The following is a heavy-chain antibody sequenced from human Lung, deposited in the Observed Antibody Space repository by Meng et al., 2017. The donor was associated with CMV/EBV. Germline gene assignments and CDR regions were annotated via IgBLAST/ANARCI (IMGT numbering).Heavy chain of an antibody. J-gene: IGHJ4*02. CDR3: AKNCQGTSGWVYFDL. V-gene: IGHV3-30*02. D-gene: IGHD6-19*01. CDR2: IRYDGSNK. CDR1: GFSFSNYD. Sequence: GESLKISCAASGFSFSNYDMHWVRQAPGKGLEWVAIIRYDGSNKYNTDSVKGRFTISRDNSKNTLSLQMNSLGAEDTAVYHCAKNCQGTSGWVYFDLWGQGTLVTVSS.